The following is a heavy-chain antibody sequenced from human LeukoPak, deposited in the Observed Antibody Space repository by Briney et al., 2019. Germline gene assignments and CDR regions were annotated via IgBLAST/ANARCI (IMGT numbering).Heavy chain of an antibody. D-gene: IGHD1-26*01. J-gene: IGHJ4*02. CDR1: GFTFSSYS. CDR3: AKVGVGAAHFDY. V-gene: IGHV3-48*01. Sequence: QPGGSLRLSCAASGFTFSSYSMNWVRQAPGKGLEWVSYISSSSSTTYYAASVKGRFTISRDNSKNTLYLQMNSLRAEDTAVYYCAKVGVGAAHFDYWGQGTLVTVSS. CDR2: ISSSSSTT.